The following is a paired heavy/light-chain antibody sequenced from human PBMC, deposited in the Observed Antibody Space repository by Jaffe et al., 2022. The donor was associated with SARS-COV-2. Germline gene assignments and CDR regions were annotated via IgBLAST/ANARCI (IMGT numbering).Heavy chain of an antibody. V-gene: IGHV3-23*01. CDR1: GFTFSSYV. J-gene: IGHJ4*02. D-gene: IGHD1-1*01. CDR3: AKLLLKLPYN. Sequence: EVQLLESGGGLVQPGGSLRLSCAASGFTFSSYVMSWVRQTPGKGLEWVSTISGPGGSTSYADSVKGRFTVSRDNSKSTLYLQMNTLRADDTAVYYCAKLLLKLPYNWGQGTLVTVSS. CDR2: ISGPGGST.
Light chain of an antibody. CDR2: SND. V-gene: IGLV1-44*01. CDR1: SSNIGGNV. J-gene: IGLJ3*02. CDR3: AAWDDGLDGPV. Sequence: QSVLTQPPSASGTPGQRVTISCSGSSSNIGGNVVHWYQQIPGTAPKLLIYSNDQRPSGVPDRFSGSKSGTSASLAISGLQSEDEADYYCAAWDDGLDGPVFGGGTRLSVL.